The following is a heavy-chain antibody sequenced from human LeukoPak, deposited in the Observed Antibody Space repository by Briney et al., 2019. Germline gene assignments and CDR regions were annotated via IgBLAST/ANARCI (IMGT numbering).Heavy chain of an antibody. V-gene: IGHV4-59*01. D-gene: IGHD6-19*01. CDR1: GGSISSYY. CDR2: IYYSGST. J-gene: IGHJ4*02. CDR3: ARGWYSSGWYDGYFDY. Sequence: SETLSLTCTVSGGSISSYYWSWIRQPAGKGLEWIGYIYYSGSTNYNPSLKSRVTISVDTSKNQFSLKLSSVTAADTAVYYCARGWYSSGWYDGYFDYWGQGTLVTVSS.